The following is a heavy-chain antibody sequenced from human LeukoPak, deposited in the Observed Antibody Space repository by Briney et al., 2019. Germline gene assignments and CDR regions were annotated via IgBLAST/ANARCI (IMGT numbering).Heavy chain of an antibody. CDR1: GXTFSSYS. CDR3: ARALFWQQLVHYYFDY. CDR2: ISSSSSTI. D-gene: IGHD6-13*01. J-gene: IGHJ4*02. V-gene: IGHV3-48*01. Sequence: QPGGSLRLSCAASGXTFSSYSMNWVRQAPGKGLEWVSYISSSSSTIYYADSVKGRFTISRDNAKNSLYMQMNSLRGEDTAVYYCARALFWQQLVHYYFDYWGQGTLVTVSS.